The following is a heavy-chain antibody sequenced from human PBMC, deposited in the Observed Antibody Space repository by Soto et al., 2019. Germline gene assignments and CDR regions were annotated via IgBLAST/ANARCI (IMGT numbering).Heavy chain of an antibody. Sequence: ASVKVSCKASGGTFSSYAISWVRQAPGQGLEWMGGIIPIFGTANYAQKFQGRVTITADESTSTAYMELSSLRSEDTAVYYCARDPPHCTNGVCYTGDFQHWGQGTLVTVSS. CDR2: IIPIFGTA. J-gene: IGHJ1*01. CDR1: GGTFSSYA. D-gene: IGHD2-8*01. CDR3: ARDPPHCTNGVCYTGDFQH. V-gene: IGHV1-69*13.